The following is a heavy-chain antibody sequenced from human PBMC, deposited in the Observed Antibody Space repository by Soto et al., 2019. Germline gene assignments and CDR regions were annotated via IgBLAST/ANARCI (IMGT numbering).Heavy chain of an antibody. CDR2: ISSSSTI. V-gene: IGHV3-48*01. D-gene: IGHD6-13*01. CDR3: ARHPERIAQIGWFDP. J-gene: IGHJ5*02. CDR1: GLTFSSYS. Sequence: AGGSLRLSCAASGLTFSSYSMNWVRQAPGKGLEWVSYISSSSTIYYADSVKGRFTISRDNAKNSLYLQMNSLRAEDTAVYYCARHPERIAQIGWFDPWGQGTLVTVSS.